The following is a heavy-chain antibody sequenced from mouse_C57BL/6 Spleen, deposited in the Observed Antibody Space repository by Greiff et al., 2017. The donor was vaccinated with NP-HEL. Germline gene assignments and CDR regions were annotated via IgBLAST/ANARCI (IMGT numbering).Heavy chain of an antibody. V-gene: IGHV1-58*01. CDR1: GYTFTSYG. D-gene: IGHD1-1*01. CDR2: IYIGNGYT. J-gene: IGHJ2*01. Sequence: VQLKESGAELVRPGSSVKMSCKTSGYTFTSYGINWVKQRPGQGLEWIGYIYIGNGYTEYNEKFKGKATLTSDTSSSTAYMQLSSLTSEDSAIYFCARSEGNYYGSSFDYWGQGTTLTVAS. CDR3: ARSEGNYYGSSFDY.